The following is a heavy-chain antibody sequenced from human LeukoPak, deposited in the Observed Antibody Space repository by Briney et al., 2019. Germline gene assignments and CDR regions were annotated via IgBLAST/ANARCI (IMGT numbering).Heavy chain of an antibody. CDR1: GFTVSSNY. CDR3: ARDQFGIAAAGITDY. Sequence: PGGSLRLSCAASGFTVSSNYMSWVRQAPGKGLEWVSVIYSGGSTYYADFVKGRFTISRDNSKNTLYLQMNSLRAEDTAVYYCARDQFGIAAAGITDYWGQGTLVTVSS. J-gene: IGHJ4*02. V-gene: IGHV3-53*01. D-gene: IGHD6-13*01. CDR2: IYSGGST.